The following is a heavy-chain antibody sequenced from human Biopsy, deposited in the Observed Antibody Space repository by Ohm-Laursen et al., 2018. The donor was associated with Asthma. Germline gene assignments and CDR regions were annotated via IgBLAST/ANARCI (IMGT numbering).Heavy chain of an antibody. CDR2: ISSSGAST. CDR1: GFTFSSYA. D-gene: IGHD1-26*01. V-gene: IGHV3-23*01. Sequence: SLRLSCAAPGFTFSSYAMGWVRQAPGKGLEWVSSISSSGASTYYADSVKGRFTISRDNSKNTLYLQMSSLRADDTAVYYCAKGGTYTTDRYAYWGQGSLVTVSS. CDR3: AKGGTYTTDRYAY. J-gene: IGHJ4*02.